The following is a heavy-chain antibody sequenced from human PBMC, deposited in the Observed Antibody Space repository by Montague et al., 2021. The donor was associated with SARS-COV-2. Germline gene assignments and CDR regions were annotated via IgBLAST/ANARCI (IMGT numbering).Heavy chain of an antibody. Sequence: TLSLTCTVSGGSISSGGYYWSWIRQPPGDGLGWIGFIYYGGSTHSSPSLKGRVTISLDTSKSQFSLNLSSVTAADTAVYFCARGFRDLVRGDHFDCWGQGTLVTVSS. J-gene: IGHJ4*02. V-gene: IGHV4-31*03. CDR2: IYYGGST. CDR3: ARGFRDLVRGDHFDC. D-gene: IGHD3-10*01. CDR1: GGSISSGGYY.